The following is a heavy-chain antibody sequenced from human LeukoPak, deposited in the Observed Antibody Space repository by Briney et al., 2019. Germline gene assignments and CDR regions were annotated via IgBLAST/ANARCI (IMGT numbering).Heavy chain of an antibody. CDR3: ARVAAIVALGGHYYMDV. J-gene: IGHJ6*03. V-gene: IGHV1-46*01. CDR2: INPSGGST. CDR1: GYTFTSYY. Sequence: ASVKVSCKASGYTFTSYYMHWVRQAPGQGLEWMGIINPSGGSTSYAQKFQGRVTMTRDMSTSTVYMELSSLRSEDTAVYYCARVAAIVALGGHYYMDVWGKGTTVTVSS. D-gene: IGHD5-12*01.